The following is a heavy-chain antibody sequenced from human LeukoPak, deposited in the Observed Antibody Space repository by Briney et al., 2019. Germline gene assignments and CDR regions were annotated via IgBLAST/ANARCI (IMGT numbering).Heavy chain of an antibody. J-gene: IGHJ3*02. Sequence: SQTLSLTCTVSGGSLSSGSDYWSWIRQSAGKGLEWIGRIYASGSTNYNPSLKSRVTISVDTSKKQFSLKLSSVTAADTAVYYCARGPEWFGDAFDIWGQGTMVTVSS. D-gene: IGHD3-3*01. CDR3: ARGPEWFGDAFDI. V-gene: IGHV4-61*02. CDR1: GGSLSSGSDY. CDR2: IYASGST.